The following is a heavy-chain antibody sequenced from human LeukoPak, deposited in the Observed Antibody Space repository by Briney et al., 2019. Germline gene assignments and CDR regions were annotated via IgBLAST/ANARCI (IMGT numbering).Heavy chain of an antibody. D-gene: IGHD3-22*01. V-gene: IGHV3-23*01. Sequence: GGSLRLSCAASGFTFSSYATSWVRQAPGKGLEWVSAISGSGGSTYYADSVKGRFTISRDNSKNTLYLQMNSLRAEDTAVYYCAEDSAYYDSSGYPDGTFDYWGQGTLVTVSS. CDR3: AEDSAYYDSSGYPDGTFDY. CDR2: ISGSGGST. J-gene: IGHJ4*02. CDR1: GFTFSSYA.